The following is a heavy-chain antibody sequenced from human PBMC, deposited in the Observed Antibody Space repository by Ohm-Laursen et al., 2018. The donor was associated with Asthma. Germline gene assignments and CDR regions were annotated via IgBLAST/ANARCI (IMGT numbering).Heavy chain of an antibody. CDR2: LNFVFGTS. CDR1: GGSFSTSV. V-gene: IGHV1-69*01. CDR3: ARKAGSCIVSTCYSLDF. Sequence: SSVTVSCKSLGGSFSTSVSGCVRQDPGHGLEWLGVLNFVFGTSTYAQKFHDRFTITAYEYTSTVNMSLSSLTSEDTAVYYCARKAGSCIVSTCYSLDFWGQGTLVTVSS. D-gene: IGHD2-15*01. J-gene: IGHJ4*02.